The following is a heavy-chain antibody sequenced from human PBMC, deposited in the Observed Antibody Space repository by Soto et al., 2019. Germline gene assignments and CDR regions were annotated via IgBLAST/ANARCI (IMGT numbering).Heavy chain of an antibody. CDR2: IDPNSGGT. V-gene: IGHV1-2*02. J-gene: IGHJ4*02. Sequence: ASVKVSCKASGYTFTGYYMHWVRQAPGQGLEWMGWIDPNSGGTNYAQKFQGRVTMTRDTSISTAYMELSRLRSDDTAVYYCAREARSIAARPLDYWGQGTLVTVSS. D-gene: IGHD6-6*01. CDR3: AREARSIAARPLDY. CDR1: GYTFTGYY.